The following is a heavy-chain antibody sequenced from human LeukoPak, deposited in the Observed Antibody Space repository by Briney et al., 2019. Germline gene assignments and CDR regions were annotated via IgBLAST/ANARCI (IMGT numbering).Heavy chain of an antibody. Sequence: SVKVSCKASGYTFSSYAISWVRQAPGQGLEWMGGIIPIFGTANYAQKFQGRVTITTDESTSTAYMELSSLRSEDTAVYYCATGGFLEWLGALDYWGQGTLVTVSS. V-gene: IGHV1-69*05. CDR3: ATGGFLEWLGALDY. D-gene: IGHD3-3*01. CDR2: IIPIFGTA. J-gene: IGHJ4*02. CDR1: GYTFSSYA.